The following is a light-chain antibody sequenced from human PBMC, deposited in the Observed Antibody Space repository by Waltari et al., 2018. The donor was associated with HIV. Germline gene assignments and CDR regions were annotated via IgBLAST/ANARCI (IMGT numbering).Light chain of an antibody. Sequence: QSALTQPPSASGSPGQSVTIFCTGSSSDIGVYNSVSWYQQHPGKAPKLLIYEVTKRPSGVSARFSGSKSGYTASLTVSGLQAEDEADYYCSSYAGSRGLFGGGTKLTV. CDR3: SSYAGSRGL. CDR1: SSDIGVYNS. J-gene: IGLJ2*01. CDR2: EVT. V-gene: IGLV2-8*01.